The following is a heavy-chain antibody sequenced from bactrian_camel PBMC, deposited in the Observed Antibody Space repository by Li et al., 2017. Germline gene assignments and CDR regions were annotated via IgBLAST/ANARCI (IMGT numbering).Heavy chain of an antibody. Sequence: HVQLVESGGGSVQVGGSLRLSCAASGYTFTGYSMGWFRQATGKEPEWVSTTGTHNGNTKYRDSVKGRFTISRDNAKNTVYLQMNSLTPDDTGIYYCMRMSDYWGQGTQVTVS. V-gene: IGHV3S1*01. J-gene: IGHJ4*01. CDR2: TGTHNGNT. CDR1: GYTFTGYS. CDR3: MRMSDY.